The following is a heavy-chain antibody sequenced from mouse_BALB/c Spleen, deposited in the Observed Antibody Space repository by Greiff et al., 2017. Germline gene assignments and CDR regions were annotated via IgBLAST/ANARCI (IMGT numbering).Heavy chain of an antibody. V-gene: IGHV1S81*02. CDR2: INPSNGGT. Sequence: QVQLQQSWAELVKPGASVKLSCKASGYTFTSYYMYWVKQRPGQGLEWIGEINPSNGGTNFNEKFKSKATLTVDKSSSTAYMQLSSLTSEDSAVYYCTRGTGTAWFAYWGQGTLVTVSA. CDR3: TRGTGTAWFAY. D-gene: IGHD4-1*01. J-gene: IGHJ3*01. CDR1: GYTFTSYY.